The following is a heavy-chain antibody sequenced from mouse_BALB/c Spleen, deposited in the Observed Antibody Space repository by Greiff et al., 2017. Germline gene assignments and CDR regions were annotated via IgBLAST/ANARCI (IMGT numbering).Heavy chain of an antibody. D-gene: IGHD4-1*01. J-gene: IGHJ4*01. CDR1: GFTFSDYY. CDR3: ARRLGRYAMDY. V-gene: IGHV5-4*02. Sequence: EVKLEESGGGLVKPGGSLKLSCAASGFTFSDYYMYWVRQTPEKRLEWVATISDGGSYTYYPDSVKGRFTISRDNAKNNLYLQMSSLKSEDTAMYYCARRLGRYAMDYWGQGTSVTVSS. CDR2: ISDGGSYT.